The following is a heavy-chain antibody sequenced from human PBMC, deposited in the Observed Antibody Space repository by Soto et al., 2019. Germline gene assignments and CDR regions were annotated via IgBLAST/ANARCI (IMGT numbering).Heavy chain of an antibody. J-gene: IGHJ6*02. CDR3: ARGKQHLVGGMDV. V-gene: IGHV1-2*02. Sequence: ASVKVSCKASGFTFSAYYIYWVRQAPGQGLEWIGWINPNSGGTNNAQKFQGRVTMTRDTSTSTVYMELSSLRSEDTAVYYCARGKQHLVGGMDVWGQGTTVTVAS. D-gene: IGHD6-13*01. CDR2: INPNSGGT. CDR1: GFTFSAYY.